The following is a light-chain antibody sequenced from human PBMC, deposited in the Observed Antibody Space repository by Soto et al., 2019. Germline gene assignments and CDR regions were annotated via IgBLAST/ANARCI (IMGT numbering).Light chain of an antibody. CDR1: SSDVGGFDY. CDR3: SSFTSNTAVV. J-gene: IGLJ2*01. V-gene: IGLV2-14*01. Sequence: QSALTQPASVSGSPGQSITISCTGTSSDVGGFDYVSWYQHLPGKAPKLMISEVSNRPSGVSNRFSGSKSGNTASLTISGLQAEDEADYYCSSFTSNTAVVFGGGTKLTVL. CDR2: EVS.